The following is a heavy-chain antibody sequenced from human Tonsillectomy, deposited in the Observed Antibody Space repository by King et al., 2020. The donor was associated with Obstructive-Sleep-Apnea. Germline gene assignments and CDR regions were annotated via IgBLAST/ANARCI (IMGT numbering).Heavy chain of an antibody. J-gene: IGHJ3*02. Sequence: QLQESGPGLVKPSETLSLTCTVSGGSISRHYWSWIRQPPGKGLEWIGFIYYSGSTNYNPSLKSRVTISVDTSKNQFSLKLSSVTAADTAVYYCARGSRSSGYAFDIWGQGTMVTVSS. CDR1: GGSISRHY. V-gene: IGHV4-59*11. CDR2: IYYSGST. CDR3: ARGSRSSGYAFDI. D-gene: IGHD3-22*01.